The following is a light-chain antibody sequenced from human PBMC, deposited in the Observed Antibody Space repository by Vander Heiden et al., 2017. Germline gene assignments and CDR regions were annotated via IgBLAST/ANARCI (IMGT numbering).Light chain of an antibody. Sequence: QSVLTQPPSASGTPGQRVTISCSGSSSNIGSNYVYWYQQPPGTAPKLLIYSNNQRPSWVPDRFSGSKSGTSASLAISGLRSEDEADYYCAAWDDSLSGRVFGGGTKLTVL. V-gene: IGLV1-47*02. J-gene: IGLJ3*02. CDR1: SSNIGSNY. CDR2: SNN. CDR3: AAWDDSLSGRV.